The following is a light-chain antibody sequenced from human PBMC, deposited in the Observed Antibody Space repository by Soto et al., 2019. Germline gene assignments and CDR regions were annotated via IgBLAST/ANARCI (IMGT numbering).Light chain of an antibody. V-gene: IGLV1-47*01. J-gene: IGLJ1*01. Sequence: QSVLTQPPSVSGTPGQRVTISCSGGISNIGTNYVHWFQQLPGTAPKVLSNRDNQRPSGVPDRFSGSKSGTSASLAISGLRSEHVVEYYCAAWHDTVRSYVFGTGTKVTVL. CDR2: RDN. CDR1: ISNIGTNY. CDR3: AAWHDTVRSYV.